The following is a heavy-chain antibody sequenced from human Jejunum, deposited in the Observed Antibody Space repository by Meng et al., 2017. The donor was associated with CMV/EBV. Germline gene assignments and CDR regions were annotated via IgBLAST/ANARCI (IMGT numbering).Heavy chain of an antibody. CDR1: SSYG. V-gene: IGHV3-23*01. D-gene: IGHD6-19*01. Sequence: SSYGMSWVRQAPGKGLEWVSAIRDSGANTYYAGSVTGRFTISRDNSHNTLYLQMHSLRAEDTAVYYCARALGLGAVMPNYDAFDLWGQGTVVTVSS. J-gene: IGHJ3*01. CDR3: ARALGLGAVMPNYDAFDL. CDR2: IRDSGANT.